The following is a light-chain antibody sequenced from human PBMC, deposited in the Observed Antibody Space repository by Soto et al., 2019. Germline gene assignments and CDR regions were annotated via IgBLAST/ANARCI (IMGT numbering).Light chain of an antibody. CDR3: QQANSFPLT. Sequence: DSQMTQSPSSVSASVGRRFTISCRASQGISSWLAWYQQKTGKAPNILIYAASSLHSGVPSRFSGSGSGTDFNLTISSLQPEDFATYYCQQANSFPLTFGGGTKVDIK. CDR2: AAS. CDR1: QGISSW. V-gene: IGKV1-12*01. J-gene: IGKJ4*01.